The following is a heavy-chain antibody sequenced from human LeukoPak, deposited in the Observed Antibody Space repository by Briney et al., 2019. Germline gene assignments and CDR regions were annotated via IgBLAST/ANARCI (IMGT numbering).Heavy chain of an antibody. CDR3: ARGLTYCTGGTCSCYFHY. CDR1: GGSIRSGSYY. V-gene: IGHV4-61*02. CDR2: IYTSGST. J-gene: IGHJ4*02. D-gene: IGHD2-15*01. Sequence: KPSQTLSLTCTVSGGSIRSGSYYWGWIRQTAGKGLEWIGRIYTSGSTNYNPSLKSRVTVSVDTSKDQFSLKVTSLTAADTAVYYCARGLTYCTGGTCSCYFHYWGQGTLVTVSS.